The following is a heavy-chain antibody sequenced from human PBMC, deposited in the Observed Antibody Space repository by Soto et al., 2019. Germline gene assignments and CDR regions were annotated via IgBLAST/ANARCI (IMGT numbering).Heavy chain of an antibody. V-gene: IGHV1-69*01. CDR2: IIPIFGTE. CDR3: ARDGGYYDSSGYGIFDY. J-gene: IGHJ4*02. Sequence: QVQLVQSGAEVKKPGSSVKVSCKASGGTFSSYAISWVRQAPGQGLEWMGGIIPIFGTENYAQKFQGRVTITADESTSTAYMELSSLRSEDTAVYYCARDGGYYDSSGYGIFDYWGQGTLVTVSS. CDR1: GGTFSSYA. D-gene: IGHD3-22*01.